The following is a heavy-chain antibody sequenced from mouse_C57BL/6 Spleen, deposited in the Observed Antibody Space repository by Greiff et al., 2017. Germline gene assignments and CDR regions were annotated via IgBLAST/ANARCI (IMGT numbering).Heavy chain of an antibody. CDR1: GYTFTSYW. D-gene: IGHD1-3*01. CDR3: ARALKGGPYYFDY. J-gene: IGHJ2*01. Sequence: QVQLQQPGAELVRPGTSVKLSCKASGYTFTSYWMHWVKQRPGQGLEWIGVIDPSDSYTNYNQKFKGKATLTVDTSSSTAYMQLSSLTSEDSAVYYCARALKGGPYYFDYWGQGTTLTVSS. V-gene: IGHV1-59*01. CDR2: IDPSDSYT.